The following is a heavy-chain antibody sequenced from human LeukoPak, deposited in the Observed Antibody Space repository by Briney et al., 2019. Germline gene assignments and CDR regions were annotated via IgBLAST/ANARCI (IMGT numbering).Heavy chain of an antibody. D-gene: IGHD2-2*01. CDR2: ISSSSITI. J-gene: IGHJ5*02. V-gene: IGHV3-48*02. Sequence: GGSLRLSCAASGFTFSDYSMNWVRQAPGKGLEWVSYISSSSITIYYADSVKGRFTISRDNAKNTLYLQMNSLRDEDTAVYYCASHQPPPNDWFDPWGQGTLVTVSS. CDR3: ASHQPPPNDWFDP. CDR1: GFTFSDYS.